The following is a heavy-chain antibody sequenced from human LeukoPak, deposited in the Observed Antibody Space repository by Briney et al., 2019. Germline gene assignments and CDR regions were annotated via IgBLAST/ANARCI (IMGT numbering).Heavy chain of an antibody. CDR3: AKAGPESRYYGDYFDY. J-gene: IGHJ4*02. D-gene: IGHD4-17*01. V-gene: IGHV3-20*04. CDR2: INWNGGST. CDR1: GFTFDDYG. Sequence: GGSLRLSCAASGFTFDDYGMSWVRQAPGKGLEWVSGINWNGGSTGYADSVKGRFTISRDNAKNSLYLQMNSLRAEDTAVYYCAKAGPESRYYGDYFDYWGQGTLVTVSS.